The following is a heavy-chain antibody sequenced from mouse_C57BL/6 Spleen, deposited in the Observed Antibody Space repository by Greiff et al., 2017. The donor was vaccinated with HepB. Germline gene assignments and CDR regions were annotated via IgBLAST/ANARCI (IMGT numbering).Heavy chain of an antibody. V-gene: IGHV5-16*01. CDR2: INYDGTST. J-gene: IGHJ4*01. CDR1: GFTFSDYY. CDR3: AREGLLGDYAMDY. Sequence: EVKLMESEGGLVQPGSSMKLSCTASGFTFSDYYMAWVRQVPEKGLEWVANINYDGTSTYYLDSLKSRFIISRDNAKNILYLQMSSLKSEDTATYYCAREGLLGDYAMDYWGQGTSVTVSS. D-gene: IGHD1-1*01.